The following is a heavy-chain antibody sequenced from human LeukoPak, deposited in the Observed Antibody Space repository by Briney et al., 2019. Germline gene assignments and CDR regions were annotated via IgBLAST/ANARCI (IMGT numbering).Heavy chain of an antibody. CDR1: GFTFSSYA. J-gene: IGHJ5*02. D-gene: IGHD3-22*01. V-gene: IGHV3-23*01. CDR2: ISGSGGST. CDR3: AKDVGGYYDSSGYTNWFDP. Sequence: PGGSLRLSCAASGFTFSSYAMSWVRQASGKGLEWVSAISGSGGSTYYADSVEGRFTISRDNSKNTLYLQMNSLRAEDTAVYYCAKDVGGYYDSSGYTNWFDPWGQGTLVTVSS.